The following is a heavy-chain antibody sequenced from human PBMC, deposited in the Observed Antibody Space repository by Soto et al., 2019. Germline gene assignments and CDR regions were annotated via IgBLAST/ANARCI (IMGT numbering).Heavy chain of an antibody. CDR3: ARMRVSIVFYYYYYMDV. CDR1: GYTFTSYD. V-gene: IGHV1-8*01. J-gene: IGHJ6*03. D-gene: IGHD1-26*01. CDR2: MNPNSGNT. Sequence: ASVKVSCKASGYTFTSYDINWVRQSTGQGLEWMGWMNPNSGNTGYAQKFQGRVTMTRNTSISTAYTELSSLRSEDTAVYYCARMRVSIVFYYYYYMDVWGKGTTVTVSS.